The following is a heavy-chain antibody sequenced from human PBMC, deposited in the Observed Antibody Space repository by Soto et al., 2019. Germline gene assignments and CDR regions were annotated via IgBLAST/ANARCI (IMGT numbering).Heavy chain of an antibody. CDR3: ARSRPVRGVTVTYFDY. Sequence: EVQLVESGGGLVQPGGSLRLSCAASGFTFSSYSMNWVRQAPGKGLEWVSYISSSSSTIYYADSVKGRFTISRDNAKNSLYLQMNSLRAEDTAVYYCARSRPVRGVTVTYFDYWGQGTLVTVSS. CDR2: ISSSSSTI. V-gene: IGHV3-48*01. D-gene: IGHD3-16*02. J-gene: IGHJ4*02. CDR1: GFTFSSYS.